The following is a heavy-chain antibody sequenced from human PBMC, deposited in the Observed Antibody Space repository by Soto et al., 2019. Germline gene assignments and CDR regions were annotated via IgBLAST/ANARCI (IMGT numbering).Heavy chain of an antibody. V-gene: IGHV3-23*01. CDR2: ISGSGGST. CDR3: AKGDPLYYYDSSGYLGYFDY. D-gene: IGHD3-22*01. CDR1: GFTFSSYA. Sequence: GGSLRLSCAASGFTFSSYAMSWVRQAPGKGLEWVSAISGSGGSTYYADSVKGRFTISRDNSKNTLYLQMNSLRAEDTAVYYCAKGDPLYYYDSSGYLGYFDYWGQGTLVRVYS. J-gene: IGHJ4*02.